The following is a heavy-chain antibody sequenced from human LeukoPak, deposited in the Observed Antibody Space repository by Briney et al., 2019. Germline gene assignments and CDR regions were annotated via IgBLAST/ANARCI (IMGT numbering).Heavy chain of an antibody. J-gene: IGHJ4*02. D-gene: IGHD5-18*01. CDR2: LYIGGNT. Sequence: GGSLRLSCAASGFTFSGYWMNWVRQAPGKGLEWVSALYIGGNTYYADSVRGRFTISRGNSKNTLYLQMNSLRAEDTAIYYCTTAAGYNYGQYWGQGTLVTVSS. CDR1: GFTFSGYW. CDR3: TTAAGYNYGQY. V-gene: IGHV3-53*01.